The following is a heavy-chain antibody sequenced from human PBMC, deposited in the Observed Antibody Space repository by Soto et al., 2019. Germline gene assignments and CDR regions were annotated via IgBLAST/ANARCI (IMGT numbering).Heavy chain of an antibody. Sequence: PSETLSLTCTVSGGSISSSSYYWGWIRQPPGKGLEWIGSIYYSGSTYYNPSLKSRVTISVDTSKNQFSLKLSSVTAADTAVYYCASLYGSGSYISYMDVWGKGTTVT. CDR2: IYYSGST. V-gene: IGHV4-39*01. CDR3: ASLYGSGSYISYMDV. CDR1: GGSISSSSYY. J-gene: IGHJ6*03. D-gene: IGHD3-10*01.